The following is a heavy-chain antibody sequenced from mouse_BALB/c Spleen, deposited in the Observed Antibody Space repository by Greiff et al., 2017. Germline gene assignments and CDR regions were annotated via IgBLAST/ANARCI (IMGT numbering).Heavy chain of an antibody. CDR3: AREAFITTATGAMDY. J-gene: IGHJ4*01. CDR2: IDPANGNT. CDR1: GFNIKDTY. D-gene: IGHD1-2*01. V-gene: IGHV14-3*02. Sequence: VQLKESGAELVKPGASVKLSCTASGFNIKDTYMHWVKQRPEQGLEWIGRIDPANGNTKYDPKFQGKATITADTSSNTAYLQLSSLTSEDTAVYYCAREAFITTATGAMDYWGQGTSVTVSS.